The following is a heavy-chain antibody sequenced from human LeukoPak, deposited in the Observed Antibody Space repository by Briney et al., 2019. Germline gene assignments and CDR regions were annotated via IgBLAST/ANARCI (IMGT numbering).Heavy chain of an antibody. J-gene: IGHJ3*02. Sequence: SETLSLTCTVSGGSISSYYWSWIRQPAGKGLEWIGRIYTSGSTNYNPSLKSRVTMSVDTSKNQFSLKLSSVTAADTAVYYCARASPLITIFGTDAFDIWGQGTMLTVSS. D-gene: IGHD3-3*01. CDR2: IYTSGST. CDR3: ARASPLITIFGTDAFDI. CDR1: GGSISSYY. V-gene: IGHV4-4*07.